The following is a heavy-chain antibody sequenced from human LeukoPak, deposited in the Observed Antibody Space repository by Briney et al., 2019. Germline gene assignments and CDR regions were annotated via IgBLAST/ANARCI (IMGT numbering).Heavy chain of an antibody. Sequence: SETLSLTCTVSGGSISSYYWSWIRQPSGKGLEWIGYIYYSGSTNYNPSLKSRVTISVDTSKNQFSLKLSSVTAADTAVYYCAREFYGSGSYYNYFDYWGQGTLVTVSS. J-gene: IGHJ4*02. CDR3: AREFYGSGSYYNYFDY. CDR2: IYYSGST. D-gene: IGHD3-10*01. CDR1: GGSISSYY. V-gene: IGHV4-59*01.